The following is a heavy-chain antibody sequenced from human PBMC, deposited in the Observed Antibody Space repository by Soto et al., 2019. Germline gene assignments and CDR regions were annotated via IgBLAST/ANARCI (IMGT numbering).Heavy chain of an antibody. CDR3: AYGPGSYHYYYRMDV. CDR1: GHTFTSFA. V-gene: IGHV1-3*01. Sequence: QVQSVQSGAEVKKPGASVKVSCKASGHTFTSFAMHWVRQAPGQRLEWMGWINGGNGNTKSSQKFQGRVTITRDTSASTAYMELSSLRSEDTAVYFCAYGPGSYHYYYRMDVWGQGTTVTVSS. J-gene: IGHJ6*02. CDR2: INGGNGNT. D-gene: IGHD3-10*01.